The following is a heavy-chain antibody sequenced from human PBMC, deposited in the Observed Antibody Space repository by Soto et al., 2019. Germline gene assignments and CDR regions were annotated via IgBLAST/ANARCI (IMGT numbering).Heavy chain of an antibody. CDR1: GFTFSNAW. V-gene: IGHV3-15*01. D-gene: IGHD4-17*01. CDR3: TTTYGWVDYWFDP. Sequence: GGSLRLSCAASGFTFSNAWMSWVRQAPGKGLEWVGRIKSKTDGGTTDYAATVKGRFTISRDDSKNTPYLQMNSLKTEETAVYYCTTTYGWVDYWFDPWGQGTLVTVSS. CDR2: IKSKTDGGTT. J-gene: IGHJ5*02.